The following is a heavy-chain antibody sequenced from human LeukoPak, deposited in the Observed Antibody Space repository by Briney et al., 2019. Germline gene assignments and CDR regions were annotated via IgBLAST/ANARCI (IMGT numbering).Heavy chain of an antibody. D-gene: IGHD6-13*01. V-gene: IGHV1-46*01. CDR1: GYTFTSYY. CDR2: INPSGGST. Sequence: ASVKVSCKASGYTFTSYYMHWVRQAPGQGLEWMGIINPSGGSTSYAQKFQGRVTMTRDTSTSTVYMELSSLRSEDTAVYYCARFGGIIAAAADLNYYYYYGMDVWGQGTTVTVSS. J-gene: IGHJ6*02. CDR3: ARFGGIIAAAADLNYYYYYGMDV.